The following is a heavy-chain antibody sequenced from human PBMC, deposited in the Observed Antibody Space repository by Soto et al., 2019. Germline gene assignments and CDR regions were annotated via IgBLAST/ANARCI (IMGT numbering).Heavy chain of an antibody. D-gene: IGHD3-3*01. CDR1: GYSISSGYY. J-gene: IGHJ5*02. CDR3: ARDPIFGVVSNFDWFDP. Sequence: SETLSLTCAVSGYSISSGYYWGWLRQPPGKGLEWIGSIYHSGSTYYNPSLKSRVTISVDTSKNQFSLKLSSVTAADTAVYYCARDPIFGVVSNFDWFDPWGQGTLVTVSS. CDR2: IYHSGST. V-gene: IGHV4-38-2*02.